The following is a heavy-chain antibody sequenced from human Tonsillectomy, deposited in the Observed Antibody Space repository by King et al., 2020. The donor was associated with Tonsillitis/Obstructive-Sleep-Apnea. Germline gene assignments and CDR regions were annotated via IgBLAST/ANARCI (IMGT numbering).Heavy chain of an antibody. J-gene: IGHJ6*03. V-gene: IGHV4-39*01. Sequence: QLQESGPGLVKPSETLSLTCTVSGGSVSSSSYYWGWIRQPPGKGLEWIATIYYNGDTYYNPSLKSRVTISIDTSKNQFSLNLSSVTAADTAVYYCARHTREGHYAYYYYMDVWGKGTTVTVSS. D-gene: IGHD3-16*01. CDR2: IYYNGDT. CDR1: GGSVSSSSYY. CDR3: ARHTREGHYAYYYYMDV.